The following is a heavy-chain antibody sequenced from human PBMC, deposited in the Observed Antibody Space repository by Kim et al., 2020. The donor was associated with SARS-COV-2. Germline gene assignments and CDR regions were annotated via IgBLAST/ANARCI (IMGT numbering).Heavy chain of an antibody. CDR1: GYTFTSYA. D-gene: IGHD2-21*01. CDR3: ARVLESGGEDAFDI. V-gene: IGHV1-3*01. CDR2: INAGNGNT. J-gene: IGHJ3*02. Sequence: ASVKVSCKASGYTFTSYAMHWVRQAPGQRLEWMGWINAGNGNTKYSQKFQGRVTITRDTSASTAYMELSSLRSEDTAVYYCARVLESGGEDAFDIWGQGTMVTVSS.